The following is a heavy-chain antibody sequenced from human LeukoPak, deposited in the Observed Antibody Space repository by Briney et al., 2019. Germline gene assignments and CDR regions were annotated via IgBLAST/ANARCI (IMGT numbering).Heavy chain of an antibody. CDR2: IIPISGTA. CDR3: ARDLAMVRGVIDY. V-gene: IGHV1-69*01. J-gene: IGHJ4*02. Sequence: ASVKVSCEASGGTFSSYAISWVRQAPGQGLEWMGGIIPISGTANYAQKFQGRVTITADESTSTAYMELSSLRSEDTAVYYCARDLAMVRGVIDYWGQGTLVTVSS. CDR1: GGTFSSYA. D-gene: IGHD3-10*01.